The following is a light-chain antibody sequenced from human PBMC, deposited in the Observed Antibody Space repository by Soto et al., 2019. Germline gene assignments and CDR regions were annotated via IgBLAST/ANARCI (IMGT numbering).Light chain of an antibody. J-gene: IGKJ1*01. CDR2: DAS. CDR3: HQRSSWPRGT. Sequence: VLTLSPATLSLGLVESATLSRSTSQSGSSYLAWYPQNPGQGPSLPNYDASNRATGVSARFSGSGYGTDFTLTISSLEPDDFAVYYCHQRSSWPRGTFGQGAKVDIK. CDR1: QSGSSY. V-gene: IGKV3-11*01.